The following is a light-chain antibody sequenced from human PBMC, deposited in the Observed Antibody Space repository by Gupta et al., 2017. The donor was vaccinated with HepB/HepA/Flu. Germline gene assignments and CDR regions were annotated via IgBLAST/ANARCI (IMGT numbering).Light chain of an antibody. CDR1: SSDVGGYNY. V-gene: IGLV2-14*01. CDR2: DVS. J-gene: IGLJ2*01. Sequence: QSALTPPASVSGSPGPSLTLSCTGTSSDVGGYNYVSWYQQHPGKAPKLMIYDVSNRPSGVSNRFSGSKSGNTASLTISGLQAEDEADYYCSSYTSSSTPVVFGGGTKLTVL. CDR3: SSYTSSSTPVV.